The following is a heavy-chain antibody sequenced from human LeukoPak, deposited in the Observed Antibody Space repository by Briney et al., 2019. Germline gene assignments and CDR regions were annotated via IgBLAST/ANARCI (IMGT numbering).Heavy chain of an antibody. V-gene: IGHV3-21*01. D-gene: IGHD3-10*02. CDR2: ISSSSSYI. Sequence: GGSLRLSCAASGFTFSSSSMNWVRQAPGKGLERVSSISSSSSYISYADSLKGRFTISRDNAKNSLYLQMNSLRAEDTAVYYCAELGITMIGGVWGKGTTVTISS. CDR3: AELGITMIGGV. CDR1: GFTFSSSS. J-gene: IGHJ6*04.